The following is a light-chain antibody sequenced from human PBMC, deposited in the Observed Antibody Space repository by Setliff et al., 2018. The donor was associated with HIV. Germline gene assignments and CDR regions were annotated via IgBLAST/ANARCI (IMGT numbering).Light chain of an antibody. V-gene: IGLV2-14*03. Sequence: QSALAQPASVSGSPGQSITISCTGTSSDVGSYDFVSWYQQHPGKVPKLLIYDVTGRNSGVSHRFSGSKSGNTDSLTISGRQAEDEADYYCSSYTSNRKVVFGTGTKVTVL. J-gene: IGLJ1*01. CDR2: DVT. CDR1: SSDVGSYDF. CDR3: SSYTSNRKVV.